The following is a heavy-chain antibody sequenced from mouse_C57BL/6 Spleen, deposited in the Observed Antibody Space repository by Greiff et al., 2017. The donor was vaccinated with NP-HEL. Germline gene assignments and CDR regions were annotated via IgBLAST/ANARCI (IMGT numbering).Heavy chain of an antibody. CDR3: ARRDYYSSSYVAWFAY. V-gene: IGHV1-50*01. CDR2: IDPSDSYP. J-gene: IGHJ3*01. CDR1: GYTFTSYW. Sequence: QVQLQQSGAELVKPGASVKLSCKASGYTFTSYWMQWVKQRPGQGLEWIGEIDPSDSYPNYNQKFKGKATLTVDTSSSTAYMQLSSLTSEDSAVYYCARRDYYSSSYVAWFAYWGQGTLVTVSA. D-gene: IGHD1-1*01.